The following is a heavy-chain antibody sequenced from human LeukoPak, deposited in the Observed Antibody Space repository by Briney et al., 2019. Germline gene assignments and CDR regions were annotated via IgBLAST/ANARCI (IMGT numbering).Heavy chain of an antibody. J-gene: IGHJ6*02. V-gene: IGHV4-59*12. CDR1: GGSISSYY. D-gene: IGHD2-15*01. Sequence: SETLSLTCTVSGGSISSYYWSWIRQPPGKGLEWIGYIYYSGSTNYNPSLKSRVTISVDTSKNQFSLKLSSVTAADTAVYYCARDLTKVVDYYYGMDVWGQGTTVTVSS. CDR2: IYYSGST. CDR3: ARDLTKVVDYYYGMDV.